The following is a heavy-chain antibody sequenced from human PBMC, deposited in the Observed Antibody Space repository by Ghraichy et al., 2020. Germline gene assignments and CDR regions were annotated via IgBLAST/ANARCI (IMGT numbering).Heavy chain of an antibody. J-gene: IGHJ4*02. CDR1: GFTFSSYA. D-gene: IGHD1-14*01. Sequence: GSLRLSCAASGFTFSSYAMSWVRQAPGKGLEWVSTISDSGGSTYYADSVKGRFTISRDNSKNTLSLQMNSLRAEDTAVFYCAKRNGDYWGQGTLVTVSS. V-gene: IGHV3-23*01. CDR3: AKRNGDY. CDR2: ISDSGGST.